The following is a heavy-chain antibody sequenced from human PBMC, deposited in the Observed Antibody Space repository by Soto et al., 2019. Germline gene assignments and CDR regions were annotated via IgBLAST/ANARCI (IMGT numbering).Heavy chain of an antibody. V-gene: IGHV1-69*01. Sequence: SVKVSCKASGGTFSSYAISWVRQAPGQGLEWMGGIIPIFGTANYAQKFQGRVTITADESTSTAYMELSSLRSEDTAVYYCASYCSGGSCYLGYFDYWGQGTLVTVSS. CDR3: ASYCSGGSCYLGYFDY. CDR2: IIPIFGTA. J-gene: IGHJ4*02. CDR1: GGTFSSYA. D-gene: IGHD2-15*01.